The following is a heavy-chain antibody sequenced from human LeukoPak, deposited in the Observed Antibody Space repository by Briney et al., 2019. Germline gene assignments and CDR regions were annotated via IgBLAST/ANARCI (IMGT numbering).Heavy chain of an antibody. D-gene: IGHD2-8*01. V-gene: IGHV4-31*03. CDR2: IYYSGTT. J-gene: IGHJ3*02. Sequence: SQTLSLTCTVSGGSIISGGYYWSWIRQHPGKGLEWIGYIYYSGTTDYNPSLKSRVTISVDTSKNQFFLNLISVTAADTAVYYCARGRYYLDIRGQGTMVSVSS. CDR1: GGSIISGGYY. CDR3: ARGRYYLDI.